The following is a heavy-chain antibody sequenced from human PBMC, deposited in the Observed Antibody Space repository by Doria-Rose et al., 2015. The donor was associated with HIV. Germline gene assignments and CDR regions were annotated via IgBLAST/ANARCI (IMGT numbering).Heavy chain of an antibody. CDR3: ASQWERSSFDY. D-gene: IGHD1-26*01. CDR2: IIPILDIV. CDR1: GGTFSSYT. Sequence: QSVSEVQTPGSSVKVSCKASGGTFSSYTISWVRQAPGQGLEWMGRIIPILDIVNYALRFQGRVTITADESTSTAYMEPSSLRSEDTAIYYCASQWERSSFDYWGQGTLVTVSS. V-gene: IGHV1-69*02. J-gene: IGHJ4*02.